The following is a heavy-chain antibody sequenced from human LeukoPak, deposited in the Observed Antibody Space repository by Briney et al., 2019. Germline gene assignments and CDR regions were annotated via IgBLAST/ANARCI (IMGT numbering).Heavy chain of an antibody. CDR1: GFTFSSYA. CDR3: AKYPWGSGYGYIDY. J-gene: IGHJ4*02. V-gene: IGHV3-23*01. D-gene: IGHD5-12*01. Sequence: GGSLRLSCAASGFTFSSYAMNWVRQAPGKGLEWVSTITGSGDNTYYADSVKGRFTISRDNSKNTLYLHMTSLRAEDTALYYCAKYPWGSGYGYIDYWGQGTLVTVSS. CDR2: ITGSGDNT.